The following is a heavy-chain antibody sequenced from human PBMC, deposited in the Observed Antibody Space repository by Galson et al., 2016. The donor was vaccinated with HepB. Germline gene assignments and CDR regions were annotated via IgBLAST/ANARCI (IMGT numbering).Heavy chain of an antibody. CDR3: VKDDKWNVDY. V-gene: IGHV3-23*01. CDR2: LLGGGDTT. CDR1: GFIFSNYA. Sequence: SLRLSCAASGFIFSNYAMRWVRQAPGKGLEWVSGLLGGGDTTYYAESVKGRFTISRDNSKNTLYLQMNSLRAEDTAVYYCVKDDKWNVDYWGQGTLVTVSS. D-gene: IGHD1-1*01. J-gene: IGHJ4*02.